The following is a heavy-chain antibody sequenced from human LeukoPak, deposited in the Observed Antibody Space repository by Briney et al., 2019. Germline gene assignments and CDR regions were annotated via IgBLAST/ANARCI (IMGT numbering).Heavy chain of an antibody. CDR2: ISAYNGNT. D-gene: IGHD1-26*01. Sequence: ASVKVSCKASRYTFFSYGLSGVRQAPGHGLEWMGWISAYNGNTIYAQKLQGRVTMTTDTSTSTAYMDLRSLRSDDTAVYYCARSLGATGDYWGQGTLVTVSS. CDR1: RYTFFSYG. V-gene: IGHV1-18*01. CDR3: ARSLGATGDY. J-gene: IGHJ4*02.